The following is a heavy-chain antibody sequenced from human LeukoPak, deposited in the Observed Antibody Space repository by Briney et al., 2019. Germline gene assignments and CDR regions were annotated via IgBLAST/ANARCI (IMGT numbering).Heavy chain of an antibody. CDR2: IYNSGST. CDR3: ARIPLGDSSGYLGFYYFDY. V-gene: IGHV4-31*03. CDR1: GGSISSGGYY. J-gene: IGHJ4*02. D-gene: IGHD3-22*01. Sequence: PSETLSLTCTVSGGSISSGGYYWSWIRQHPGKGLEWIGYIYNSGSTYYNPSLKSRVTISVDTSKNQFSLKLSSVTAADTAVYYCARIPLGDSSGYLGFYYFDYWGQGTLVTVSS.